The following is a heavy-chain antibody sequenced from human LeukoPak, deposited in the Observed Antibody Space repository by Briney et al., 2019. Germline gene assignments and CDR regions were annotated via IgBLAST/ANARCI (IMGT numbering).Heavy chain of an antibody. Sequence: PSETPSLTCAVYGGSFSGYYWSWIRQPPGKGLEWIGGINHSGSTNYNPSLKSRVTISVDTSKNQFSLKLSSVTAADTAVYYCARDRRIAAAARFDYWGQGTLVTVSS. CDR3: ARDRRIAAAARFDY. J-gene: IGHJ4*02. D-gene: IGHD6-13*01. CDR2: INHSGST. V-gene: IGHV4-34*01. CDR1: GGSFSGYY.